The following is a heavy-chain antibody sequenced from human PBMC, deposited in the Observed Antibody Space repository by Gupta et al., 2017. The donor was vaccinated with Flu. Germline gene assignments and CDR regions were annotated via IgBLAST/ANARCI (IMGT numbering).Heavy chain of an antibody. CDR3: AKERGSSWYVDMDV. CDR2: ISGSGSNR. CDR1: GFSFRSYA. D-gene: IGHD6-13*01. Sequence: EAQLLESGGGLEQPGGSLRLSCAASGFSFRSYAMSWVRQAPGKGLEWVSVISGSGSNRYYADSVKGRFTISRDNSKNTVYLQMNSLRAEDTAVYYCAKERGSSWYVDMDVWGQGTTVTVSS. J-gene: IGHJ6*02. V-gene: IGHV3-23*01.